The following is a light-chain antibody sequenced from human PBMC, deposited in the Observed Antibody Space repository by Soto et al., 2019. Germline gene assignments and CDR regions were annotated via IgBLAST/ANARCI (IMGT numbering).Light chain of an antibody. J-gene: IGLJ3*02. V-gene: IGLV1-44*01. CDR3: AAWDDSFWV. Sequence: QSVLTQPPSASGTPGQRVFISCSGSSSNIGSNTVNWYQQFPGTAPKLLIYGNDQRPSGVPDRFSGSKSGTSASLAISGLQSEDEADYYCAAWDDSFWVFGGGTKVTVL. CDR1: SSNIGSNT. CDR2: GND.